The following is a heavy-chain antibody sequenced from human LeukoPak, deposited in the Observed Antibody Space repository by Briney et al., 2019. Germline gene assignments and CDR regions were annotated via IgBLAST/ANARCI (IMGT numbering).Heavy chain of an antibody. CDR2: INPNSGGT. J-gene: IGHJ5*02. D-gene: IGHD3-3*01. V-gene: IGHV1-2*02. CDR3: ARDPRDYDFWSAHMES. Sequence: ASVKVSCKASGGTFSSYAISWVRQAPGQGLEWMGWINPNSGGTNYAQKFQGRVTMTRDTSISTAYMELSRLRSDDTAVYYCARDPRDYDFWSAHMESWGQGTLVTVSS. CDR1: GGTFSSYA.